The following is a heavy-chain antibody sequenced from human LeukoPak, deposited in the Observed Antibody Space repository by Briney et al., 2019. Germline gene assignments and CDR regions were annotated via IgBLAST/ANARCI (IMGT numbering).Heavy chain of an antibody. CDR3: ARDGSDHWGLFDN. Sequence: PSETLSLTCSVSGGSISGTSYCWGWIRQPPGKGPEWIGSHYHTGRIYHNPSLNSRVTISVDTSKNQFSLKLSSVTDADTAVYYCARDGSDHWGLFDNWGRGTLVTVSS. D-gene: IGHD7-27*01. V-gene: IGHV4-39*07. CDR1: GGSISGTSYC. J-gene: IGHJ4*02. CDR2: HYHTGRI.